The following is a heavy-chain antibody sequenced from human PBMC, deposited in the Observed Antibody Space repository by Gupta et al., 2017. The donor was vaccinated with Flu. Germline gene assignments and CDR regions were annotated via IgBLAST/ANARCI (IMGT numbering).Heavy chain of an antibody. CDR1: GGSISSYY. CDR3: ARGLWELPFDY. CDR2: IYYSGST. V-gene: IGHV4-59*01. Sequence: QVQLQESGPGLVKPSETLSLTCTVSGGSISSYYWSWIRQPPGKGLEWIGYIYYSGSTNYNPSLKSRVTISVDTSKNQFSLKLSSVTAADTAVYYCARGLWELPFDYWGQGTLVTVSS. D-gene: IGHD1-26*01. J-gene: IGHJ4*02.